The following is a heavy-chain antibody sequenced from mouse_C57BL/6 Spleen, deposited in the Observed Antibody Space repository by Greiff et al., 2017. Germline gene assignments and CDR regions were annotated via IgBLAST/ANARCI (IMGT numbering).Heavy chain of an antibody. CDR1: GFNIKDYY. D-gene: IGHD1-1*01. Sequence: VQLQQSGAELVKPGASVKLSCTASGFNIKDYYMHWVKQRTEQGLEWIGRIDPEDGETKYAPKFQGKATIAADTSSNTAYLPLSSLTSEDTAVYYCAFHYYGSSYDWYFDVWGTGTTVTVSS. V-gene: IGHV14-2*01. J-gene: IGHJ1*03. CDR3: AFHYYGSSYDWYFDV. CDR2: IDPEDGET.